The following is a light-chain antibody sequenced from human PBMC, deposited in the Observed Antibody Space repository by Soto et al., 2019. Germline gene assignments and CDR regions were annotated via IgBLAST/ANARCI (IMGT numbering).Light chain of an antibody. Sequence: DIQMTQSPSTLSAPVGDRVTITCRASQTIRSWLAWYQQKPGTAPKFLIFDASTLESGVPSRFSGSGSGSAFSLTITSLQPEDFATYYCLQDYNSPITFGQGTKVDI. V-gene: IGKV1-5*01. CDR3: LQDYNSPIT. J-gene: IGKJ1*01. CDR2: DAS. CDR1: QTIRSW.